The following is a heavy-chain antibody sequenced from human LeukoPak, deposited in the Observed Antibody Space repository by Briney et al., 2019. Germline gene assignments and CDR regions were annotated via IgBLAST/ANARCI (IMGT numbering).Heavy chain of an antibody. CDR3: ARDYCSSTSRLFDY. D-gene: IGHD2-2*01. CDR2: INPNSGDT. Sequence: EASVKVSCKASGYTFTGYHMHWVRQAPGQGLEWMGRINPNSGDTNYAQNFQGRVTMTRDTSISTAYMELSRLRSDDTAVYYCARDYCSSTSRLFDYWGQGTLVTVSS. J-gene: IGHJ4*02. CDR1: GYTFTGYH. V-gene: IGHV1-2*06.